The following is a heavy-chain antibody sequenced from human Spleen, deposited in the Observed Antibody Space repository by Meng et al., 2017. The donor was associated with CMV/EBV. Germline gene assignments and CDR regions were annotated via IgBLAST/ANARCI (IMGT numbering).Heavy chain of an antibody. CDR2: ISSDGRSYI. J-gene: IGHJ4*02. V-gene: IGHV3-21*01. CDR1: GFTLSTYN. CDR3: ARDGTYSNYGPDY. D-gene: IGHD4-11*01. Sequence: GGSLRLSCAASGFTLSTYNMNWVRQAPGKGLEWVSSISSDGRSYIFYADSVKGRFTISRYNSKNTLYLQMNSLRAEDTAVYYCARDGTYSNYGPDYWGQGTLVTVSS.